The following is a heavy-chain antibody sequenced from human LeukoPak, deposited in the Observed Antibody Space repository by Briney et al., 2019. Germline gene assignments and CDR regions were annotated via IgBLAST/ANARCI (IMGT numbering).Heavy chain of an antibody. CDR2: IYYSGST. J-gene: IGHJ4*02. D-gene: IGHD3-3*01. V-gene: IGHV4-59*08. Sequence: SETLSLTCTVSGGSISSYYWSWIRQPPGKGLEWIGYIYYSGSTNYNPSLKSRVTISVDTSKNQFSLKLSSVTAADTAVYYCASRESGGDYFDYWGQGTLVTVSS. CDR3: ASRESGGDYFDY. CDR1: GGSISSYY.